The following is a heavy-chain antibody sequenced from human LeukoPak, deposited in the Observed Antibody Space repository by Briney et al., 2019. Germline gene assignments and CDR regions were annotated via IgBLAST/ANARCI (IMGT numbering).Heavy chain of an antibody. D-gene: IGHD3-22*01. CDR3: ARLSVWNYYDSSGYAFRDY. CDR1: GHSFTSYW. V-gene: IGHV5-51*01. CDR2: IYPGDSDT. J-gene: IGHJ4*02. Sequence: GESLKISCKGSGHSFTSYWIGWVRQMPGKGLEWMGIIYPGDSDTRYSPSFQGQVTISADKSISTAYLQWSSLKASDTAMYYCARLSVWNYYDSSGYAFRDYWGQGTLVTVSS.